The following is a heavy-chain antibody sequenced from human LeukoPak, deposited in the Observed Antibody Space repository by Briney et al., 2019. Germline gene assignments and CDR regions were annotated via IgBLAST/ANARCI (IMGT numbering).Heavy chain of an antibody. CDR1: GGSISSSSYY. V-gene: IGHV4-39*07. J-gene: IGHJ4*02. D-gene: IGHD3-9*01. CDR2: IYYSGST. CDR3: AREGVLRYYFDY. Sequence: PSETLSLTCTVSGGSISSSSYYWGWIRQPPGKGLEWIGSIYYSGSTYYNPSLKSRVTISVDTSKNQFSLKLNSVTAADTAVYYCAREGVLRYYFDYWGQGTLVTVSS.